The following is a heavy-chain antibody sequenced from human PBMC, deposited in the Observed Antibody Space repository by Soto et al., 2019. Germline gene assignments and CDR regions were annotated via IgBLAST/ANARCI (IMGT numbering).Heavy chain of an antibody. CDR1: GFTFSSYA. V-gene: IGHV3-23*01. CDR2: ISGSGGST. Sequence: GGSLRLSCAASGFTFSSYAMSWVRQAPGKGLEWVSAISGSGGSTYYADSVKGRFTISRDNSKNTLYLQMNSLRAEDTAVYYCAKDALDLTIFGVGVWYYYGMDVWGQGTTVTVSS. CDR3: AKDALDLTIFGVGVWYYYGMDV. D-gene: IGHD3-3*01. J-gene: IGHJ6*02.